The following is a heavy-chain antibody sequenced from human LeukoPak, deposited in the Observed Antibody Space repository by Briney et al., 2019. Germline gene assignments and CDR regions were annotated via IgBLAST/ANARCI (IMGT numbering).Heavy chain of an antibody. V-gene: IGHV3-30*18. CDR3: AKAAINYYYGMDV. Sequence: GRSLRLSCAASGFTFSSYGMHWVRQAPGKGLEWVAVISYDGSNKYYADSVKGRFTIYRDNSKNTLYLQMNSLRAEDTAVYYCAKAAINYYYGMDVWGQGTTVTVSS. D-gene: IGHD2-2*01. CDR2: ISYDGSNK. J-gene: IGHJ6*02. CDR1: GFTFSSYG.